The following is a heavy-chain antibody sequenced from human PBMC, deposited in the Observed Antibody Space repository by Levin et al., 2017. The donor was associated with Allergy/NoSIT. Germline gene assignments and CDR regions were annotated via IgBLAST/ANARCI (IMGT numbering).Heavy chain of an antibody. CDR3: ARGGPPNYDYNWGSFRDGYFDY. CDR2: IRNKAHGGTT. V-gene: IGHV3-49*04. CDR1: GFTFGDYA. Sequence: GESLKISCTGSGFTFGDYAMSWVRQAPGKGLEWVGFIRNKAHGGTTEYAASVKGRLTISRDDSKSIAYLQMNSLKTEDTAVYFCARGGPPNYDYNWGSFRDGYFDYWGQGTLVTVSS. D-gene: IGHD3-16*02. J-gene: IGHJ4*02.